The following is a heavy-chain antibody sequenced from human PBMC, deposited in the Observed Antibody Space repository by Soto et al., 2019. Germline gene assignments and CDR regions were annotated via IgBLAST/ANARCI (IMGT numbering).Heavy chain of an antibody. Sequence: EVQLLESGGGLVQPGGSLRLSCAASGFTFSSYAMSWVRQAPGKGLEWVSTISNSGGRTYYADSVKGRFAISRDNSKNTLYLQMTSLRPEDTAVYYCASSSTVLLPTPVTGWFDPWGQGTLVSVSS. D-gene: IGHD3-22*01. CDR1: GFTFSSYA. CDR2: ISNSGGRT. CDR3: ASSSTVLLPTPVTGWFDP. V-gene: IGHV3-23*01. J-gene: IGHJ5*02.